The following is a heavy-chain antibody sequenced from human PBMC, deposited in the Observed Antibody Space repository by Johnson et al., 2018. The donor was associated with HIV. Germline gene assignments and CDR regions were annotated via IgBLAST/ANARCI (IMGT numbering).Heavy chain of an antibody. CDR3: TTDPSGGSPFDAFDI. CDR1: GFPFRSYT. J-gene: IGHJ3*02. CDR2: ISYDGSNK. Sequence: QVQLVESGGGVVQPGRSLRLSCAASGFPFRSYTVHWVSQAPGKGLEWVAVISYDGSNKYYADSVKGRFTISRDNSKNTLYLQMNSLRAEDTAVYYCTTDPSGGSPFDAFDIWGQGTMVTVSA. D-gene: IGHD2-15*01. V-gene: IGHV3-30*04.